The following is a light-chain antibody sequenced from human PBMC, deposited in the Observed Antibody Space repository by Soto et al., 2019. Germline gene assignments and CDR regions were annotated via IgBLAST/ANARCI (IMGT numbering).Light chain of an antibody. CDR3: QQYMSSVT. J-gene: IGKJ1*01. Sequence: EIVLTQSPGSLSLSPGQSATLSCRASQSVDTTFFAWYQKKPGQAPRLLIYGASKRATGNPDGFSGRGSGTDSTLIISRLEPEDFAVYYCQQYMSSVTFGQGTKVEIK. CDR1: QSVDTTF. V-gene: IGKV3-20*01. CDR2: GAS.